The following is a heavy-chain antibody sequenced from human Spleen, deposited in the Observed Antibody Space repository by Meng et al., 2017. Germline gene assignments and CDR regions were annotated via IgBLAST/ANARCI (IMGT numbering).Heavy chain of an antibody. D-gene: IGHD6-19*01. Sequence: QVQLHQWGAGLLKPSETLSLTCAVNGGSLSGAYWTWVRQPPGKGLDWIGEMSHSGSTNYNPSLKSRVTISLDESKNQFSLKLNSVTAADTAIYYCARGSFSSGWGIWGQGTLVTVSS. V-gene: IGHV4-34*01. CDR3: ARGSFSSGWGI. CDR2: MSHSGST. CDR1: GGSLSGAY. J-gene: IGHJ4*02.